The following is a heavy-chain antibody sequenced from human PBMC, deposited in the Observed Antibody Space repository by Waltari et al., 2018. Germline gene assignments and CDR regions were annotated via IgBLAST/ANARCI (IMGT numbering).Heavy chain of an antibody. D-gene: IGHD3-10*01. V-gene: IGHV3-23*01. Sequence: EVQLLESGGTLVQPGGSLRLACEASGFPFDHYALTGVRQAPGKGLEWVSVISRSGGGTYFADSLKGRFSISRDNSKNTLFLQMSSLRVEDTAMYYCARVIGSGSYHYFDYWGQGTLVTVSS. CDR1: GFPFDHYA. J-gene: IGHJ4*02. CDR2: ISRSGGGT. CDR3: ARVIGSGSYHYFDY.